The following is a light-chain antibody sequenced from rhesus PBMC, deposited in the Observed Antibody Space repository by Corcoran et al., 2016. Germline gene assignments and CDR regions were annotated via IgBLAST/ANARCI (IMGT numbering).Light chain of an antibody. Sequence: DIQMTQSPYSLSASVGDTVTITCQASQGISTDLAWYQQKPGKVPKLLIYAASTLQSGVPSRFSGSGSVTDFTITISSLQPEEFATYYGQNGYGSLYSLGQGTKVDIK. J-gene: IGKJ2*01. CDR1: QGISTD. V-gene: IGKV1-25*02. CDR2: AAS. CDR3: QNGYGSLYS.